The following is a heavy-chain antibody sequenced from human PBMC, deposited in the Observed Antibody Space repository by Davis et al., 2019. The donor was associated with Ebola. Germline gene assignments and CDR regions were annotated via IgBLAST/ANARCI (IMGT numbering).Heavy chain of an antibody. CDR1: GGSISSYY. J-gene: IGHJ4*02. D-gene: IGHD3-3*02. CDR3: ARLTLASVPDIVDH. CDR2: IYYSGST. V-gene: IGHV4-59*08. Sequence: SETLSLTCTVSGGSISSYYWSWIRQPPGKGLEWIGYIYYSGSTNYNPSLKSRVTISVDTSKNQFSLKVSSVTAADTAVCYCARLTLASVPDIVDHWGQGSLVTVSP.